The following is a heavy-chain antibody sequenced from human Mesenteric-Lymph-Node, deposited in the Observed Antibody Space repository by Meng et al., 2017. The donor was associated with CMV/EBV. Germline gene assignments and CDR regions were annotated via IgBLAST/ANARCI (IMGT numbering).Heavy chain of an antibody. V-gene: IGHV3-53*01. CDR2: IDTGGRT. D-gene: IGHD1-26*01. CDR1: GFTVSSNF. Sequence: GGSLRLSCAASGFTVSSNFMNWVRQAPRKGLEWVSVIDTGGRTDYADSVKGRFTVSRDNSKNTLYLQMNSLRAEDTAVYYCARERPGSSALWDWGHGTLVTVSS. J-gene: IGHJ4*01. CDR3: ARERPGSSALWD.